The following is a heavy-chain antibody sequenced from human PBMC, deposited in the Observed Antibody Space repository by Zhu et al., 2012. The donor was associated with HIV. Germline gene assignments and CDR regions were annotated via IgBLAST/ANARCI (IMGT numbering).Heavy chain of an antibody. CDR3: ARLRDTSGYYYPFDY. CDR2: VYYTGTT. V-gene: IGHV4-59*11. Sequence: QVQLQESGPGLVKPSETLSLTCSVSGGSTSSRYWSWIRQPPGKGLEWIGYVYYTGTTNYNPSLKSRVTMSLDMSKNQFSLKLTSVTAADTAVYYCARLRDTSGYYYPFDYWGQGTLVTVSS. J-gene: IGHJ4*02. D-gene: IGHD3-22*01. CDR1: GGSTSSRY.